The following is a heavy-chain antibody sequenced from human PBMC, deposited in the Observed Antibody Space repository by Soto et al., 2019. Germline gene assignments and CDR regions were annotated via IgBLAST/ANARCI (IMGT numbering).Heavy chain of an antibody. CDR2: INSDGSST. D-gene: IGHD6-19*01. Sequence: EVQLVESGGGLVQPGGSLRLSCAASGFTFSSYWMHWVRQAPGKGLVWVSRINSDGSSTDYADSVKGRFTISRDNAKNTLYLQMNRLRAEDTAVYYCARVVAGTPLDSWGQGTLVTVSS. J-gene: IGHJ4*02. CDR3: ARVVAGTPLDS. CDR1: GFTFSSYW. V-gene: IGHV3-74*01.